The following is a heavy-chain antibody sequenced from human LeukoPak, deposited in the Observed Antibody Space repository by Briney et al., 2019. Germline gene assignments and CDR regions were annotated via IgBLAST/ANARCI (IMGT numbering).Heavy chain of an antibody. V-gene: IGHV1-69*10. CDR2: IITILGIA. Sequence: ASVKVSCKAAGGTFSSYAISWLRQAPGQGLEWMGGIITILGIANYAQKFQGRVTITADKSTSTAYMELSSLRSEDTAVYYCAREGLHYGSGSYYHGPFDYWGQGTLVTVSS. CDR3: AREGLHYGSGSYYHGPFDY. CDR1: GGTFSSYA. J-gene: IGHJ4*02. D-gene: IGHD3-10*01.